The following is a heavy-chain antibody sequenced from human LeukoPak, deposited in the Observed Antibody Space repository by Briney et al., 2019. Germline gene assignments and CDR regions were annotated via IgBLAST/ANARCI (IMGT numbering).Heavy chain of an antibody. D-gene: IGHD2-2*01. CDR2: ISGSGGST. CDR1: GFTFSSYA. J-gene: IGHJ6*04. Sequence: GGSLRLSCAASGFTFSSYAMSWVRQAPGKGLEWVSGISGSGGSTNYADSVKGRFTISRDNSKNTLYLQMNSLRAEDTAVYYCAKNAGGSSTSMDVWGKGTTVTVSS. V-gene: IGHV3-23*01. CDR3: AKNAGGSSTSMDV.